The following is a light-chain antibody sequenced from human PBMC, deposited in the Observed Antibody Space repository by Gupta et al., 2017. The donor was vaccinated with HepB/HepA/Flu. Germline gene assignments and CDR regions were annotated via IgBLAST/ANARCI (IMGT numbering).Light chain of an antibody. CDR3: HQYGSSPWT. J-gene: IGKJ1*01. Sequence: IALTPSSGTLTLSPGERATLACSASQGVSNSYLAWYQQNPGQAPRLLIYDASSRAPGIPDRFSGSGSGTDFTLTISRVEPEDSAVYLCHQYGSSPWTFGQGTKVEI. V-gene: IGKV3-20*01. CDR2: DAS. CDR1: QGVSNSY.